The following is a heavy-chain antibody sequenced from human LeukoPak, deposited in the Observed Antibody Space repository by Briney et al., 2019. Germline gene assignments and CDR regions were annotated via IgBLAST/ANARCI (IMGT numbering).Heavy chain of an antibody. D-gene: IGHD3-16*01. J-gene: IGHJ4*02. Sequence: SETLSLTCTVSGGSISSYYWSWIRQPPGKGLEWIGYIYYSGSTNYNPSLKSRVTISVDTSKNQFSLKLSSVTAADTAVYYSARHPHMITFGGVTYYFDYWGQGTLVTVSS. CDR2: IYYSGST. CDR3: ARHPHMITFGGVTYYFDY. V-gene: IGHV4-59*08. CDR1: GGSISSYY.